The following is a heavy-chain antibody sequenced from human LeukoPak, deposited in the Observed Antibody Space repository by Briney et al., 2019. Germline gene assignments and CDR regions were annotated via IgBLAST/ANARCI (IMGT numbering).Heavy chain of an antibody. D-gene: IGHD4-17*01. CDR1: GFIFANYA. V-gene: IGHV3-23*01. Sequence: GGSLRLSCAASGFIFANYAMSWVRKAPGKGLEWVSGLSGSGVNTYYADSLKGRFTISRGNSKNTVYLQVSSLRAEDTDVYYCAKLHSTVIGFNYWGQGTLVTVSS. CDR3: AKLHSTVIGFNY. CDR2: LSGSGVNT. J-gene: IGHJ4*02.